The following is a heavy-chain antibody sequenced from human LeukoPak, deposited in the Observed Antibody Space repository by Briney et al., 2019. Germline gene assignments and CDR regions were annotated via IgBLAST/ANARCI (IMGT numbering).Heavy chain of an antibody. CDR1: GFTFAGAW. CDR3: VIERAGAFEN. J-gene: IGHJ4*02. V-gene: IGHV3-15*01. Sequence: GGSLRLSCAASGFTFAGAWMNWVRQAPGKGLEWGGLLKSKDNGGTTDYASPVKGSFTISRDDPKNILYLQMTSLKIEATAMYYGVIERAGAFENWGQGTLVTVSS. D-gene: IGHD6-19*01. CDR2: LKSKDNGGTT.